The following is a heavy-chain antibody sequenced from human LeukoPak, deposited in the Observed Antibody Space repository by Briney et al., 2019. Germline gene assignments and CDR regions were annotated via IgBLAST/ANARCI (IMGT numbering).Heavy chain of an antibody. CDR3: AVLGRYNWNYDV. Sequence: ASVKVSCKTSGYAFSDYYIHWVRQAPGQGLEWMGWINPKTDYTYYAQKYQGRVTLTRDTSISTVYMELRSLRSDDTAVYYCAVLGRYNWNYDVWGQGTLVTVSS. V-gene: IGHV1-2*02. J-gene: IGHJ4*02. CDR1: GYAFSDYY. CDR2: INPKTDYT. D-gene: IGHD1-7*01.